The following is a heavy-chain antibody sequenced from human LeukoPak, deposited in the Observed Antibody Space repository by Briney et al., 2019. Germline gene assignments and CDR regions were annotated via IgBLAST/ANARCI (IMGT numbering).Heavy chain of an antibody. V-gene: IGHV1-18*01. CDR2: ISAYNGNT. CDR3: ARYGDYHNWFDP. D-gene: IGHD4-17*01. CDR1: GYTFTSYG. J-gene: IGHJ5*02. Sequence: ASVKVSCKAPGYTFTSYGISWVRQAPGQGLEWMGWISAYNGNTNYAQKLQGRVTMTTDTSTSTAYMELRSLRSGDTAVYYCARYGDYHNWFDPWGQGTLVTVSS.